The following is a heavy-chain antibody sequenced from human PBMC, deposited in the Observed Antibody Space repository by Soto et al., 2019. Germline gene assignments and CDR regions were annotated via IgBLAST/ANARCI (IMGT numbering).Heavy chain of an antibody. D-gene: IGHD5-18*01. CDR2: ISGSDGRT. Sequence: GGSLRLSCAASGFTFSSCGMSWVRQAPGKGLEWVSTISGSDGRTYSTDSVKGRFTISRDNSRNTAYLQMNSLRVEDTAVYYCAKGVSQYTPLALFDYWGRGTLVTVSS. J-gene: IGHJ4*02. V-gene: IGHV3-23*01. CDR1: GFTFSSCG. CDR3: AKGVSQYTPLALFDY.